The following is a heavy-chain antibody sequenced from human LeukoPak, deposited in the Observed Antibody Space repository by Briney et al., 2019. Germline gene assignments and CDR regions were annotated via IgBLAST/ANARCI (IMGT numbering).Heavy chain of an antibody. Sequence: SETLSLTCAVYGGSFSGYYWSWIRQPPGKGLEWIGEINHSGSTNYNPSLKSRVTISVDTSKNQFPLKLSSVTAADTAVYYCARRGGSAPHYFDYWGQGTLVTVSS. CDR3: ARRGGSAPHYFDY. CDR2: INHSGST. V-gene: IGHV4-34*01. J-gene: IGHJ4*02. D-gene: IGHD1-26*01. CDR1: GGSFSGYY.